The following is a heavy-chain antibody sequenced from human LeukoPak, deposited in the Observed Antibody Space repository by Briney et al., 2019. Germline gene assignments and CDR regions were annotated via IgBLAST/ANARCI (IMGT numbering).Heavy chain of an antibody. Sequence: PSQTLSLACTVSGGSISSGDYYWSWIRRPPGKGLEWIGYIYYSGSTYYNPSLKSRVTISLDTSKNQFSLKLSSVTAADTAVYYCARELGYCSGGSCYKDWYFDLWGRGTLVTVSS. D-gene: IGHD2-15*01. CDR3: ARELGYCSGGSCYKDWYFDL. CDR2: IYYSGST. J-gene: IGHJ2*01. CDR1: GGSISSGDYY. V-gene: IGHV4-30-4*01.